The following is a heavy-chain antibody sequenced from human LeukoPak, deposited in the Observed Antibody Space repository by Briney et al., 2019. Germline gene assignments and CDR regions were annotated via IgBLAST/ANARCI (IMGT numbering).Heavy chain of an antibody. CDR2: ISSSGSTI. Sequence: PGGSLRLSCAASGFTFSTYEMNWVRQAPGKGLEWVSYISSSGSTIYYADSVKGRFTISRDNAKNSLYLQMNSLRAEDTAVYYCARDVSNHYDNWGQGTLVTVSS. V-gene: IGHV3-48*03. J-gene: IGHJ4*02. CDR1: GFTFSTYE. D-gene: IGHD4-11*01. CDR3: ARDVSNHYDN.